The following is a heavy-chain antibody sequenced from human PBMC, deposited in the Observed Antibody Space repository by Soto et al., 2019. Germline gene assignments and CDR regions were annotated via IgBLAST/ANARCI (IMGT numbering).Heavy chain of an antibody. J-gene: IGHJ4*02. CDR2: IIGNGGST. CDR3: AKHNYGYVDS. D-gene: IGHD5-18*01. CDR1: GFTFSSYA. V-gene: IGHV3-23*01. Sequence: GGSLRLSCAASGFTFSSYAMSGVRQAPGKGLEWVSGIIGNGGSTYYTDSVKGRFTISRDNSKNTLYLQMNSLRAEDTAVYYCAKHNYGYVDSWGQGTLVTVSS.